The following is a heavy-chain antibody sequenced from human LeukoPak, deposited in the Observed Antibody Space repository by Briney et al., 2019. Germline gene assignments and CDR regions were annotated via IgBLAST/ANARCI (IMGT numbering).Heavy chain of an antibody. CDR1: GDTFSVYY. CDR2: MNPRGNVA. J-gene: IGHJ3*02. Sequence: ASVKVSCKAFGDTFSVYYMHWVRQAPGQGLEWMGWMNPRGNVANYAQKFRGRVTMTGDTSSSAYMELRSLISDDTAVYYCATSTGYRNTWGAFDIWGQGTTLIVSS. D-gene: IGHD6-13*01. CDR3: ATSTGYRNTWGAFDI. V-gene: IGHV1-2*02.